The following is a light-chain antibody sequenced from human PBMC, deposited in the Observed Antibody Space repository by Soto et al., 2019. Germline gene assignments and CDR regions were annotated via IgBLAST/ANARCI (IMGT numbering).Light chain of an antibody. CDR2: EVS. Sequence: QSALTQPPSASGSPGQSVTISCTGTSSDVGGYNYVSWYQQHPGKTPKLMIYEVSKRPSGVPDRFSGSKSGNTAFLTVSGLQAEDEADYYCSSYAGSNNLIFGGGTKVT. CDR3: SSYAGSNNLI. J-gene: IGLJ2*01. CDR1: SSDVGGYNY. V-gene: IGLV2-8*01.